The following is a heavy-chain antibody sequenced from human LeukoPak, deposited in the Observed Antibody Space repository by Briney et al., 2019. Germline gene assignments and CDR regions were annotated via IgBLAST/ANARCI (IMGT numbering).Heavy chain of an antibody. CDR1: GGSISSGGYY. CDR2: IYYSGST. D-gene: IGHD2-15*01. CDR3: ARGGRGKSGFDY. J-gene: IGHJ4*02. V-gene: IGHV4-31*03. Sequence: SQTLSLTRTVSGGSISSGGYYWSWIRQHPGKGLEWIGYIYYSGSTYYNPSLKSRVTISVDTSKNQFSLKLSSVTAADTAVYYCARGGRGKSGFDYWGQGTLVTVSS.